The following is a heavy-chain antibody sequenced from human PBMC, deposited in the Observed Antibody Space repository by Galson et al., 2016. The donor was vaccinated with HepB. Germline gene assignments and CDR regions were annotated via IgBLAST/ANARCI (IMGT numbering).Heavy chain of an antibody. CDR2: VNPSSGST. CDR1: GNTFTGDY. J-gene: IGHJ4*02. V-gene: IGHV1-2*06. Sequence: SVKVSCKASGNTFTGDYLHWVRQAPGQGLEWMGRVNPSSGSTIYAHNFQGRVTMTRDTSIGTAYMELSRLRSDDTAVYYCASNGYYSNLNYWGQGTLVTVSS. D-gene: IGHD3-22*01. CDR3: ASNGYYSNLNY.